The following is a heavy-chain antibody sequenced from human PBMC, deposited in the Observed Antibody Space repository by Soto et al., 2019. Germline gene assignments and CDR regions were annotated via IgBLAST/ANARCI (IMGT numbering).Heavy chain of an antibody. J-gene: IGHJ4*02. CDR2: IYYSGST. D-gene: IGHD3-16*01. CDR3: ARAPGYDYVWGSGSFDY. Sequence: QVQLQESGPGLVKPSQTLSLTCTVSGGSISSGDYYWSWIRQPPGKGLEWIGYIYYSGSTYYNPSRKSRVTISVDTSKNQFSLKLSSVTAADTAVYYCARAPGYDYVWGSGSFDYWGQGTLVTVSS. V-gene: IGHV4-30-4*01. CDR1: GGSISSGDYY.